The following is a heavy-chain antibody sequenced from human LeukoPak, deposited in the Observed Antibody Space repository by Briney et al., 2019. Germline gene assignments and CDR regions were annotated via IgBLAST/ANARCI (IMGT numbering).Heavy chain of an antibody. CDR1: GDSISRRSYF. D-gene: IGHD5-24*01. V-gene: IGHV4-39*07. Sequence: PSETLSLTCTVSGDSISRRSYFWAWIRQSPGTGLEWIGSIFYSGSTYYNPSLKSRVSISVDTSKNQFSLKLSSVTAADTAVYYCAREWMATSGVDGDAFDIWGQGTMVTVSS. CDR3: AREWMATSGVDGDAFDI. J-gene: IGHJ3*02. CDR2: IFYSGST.